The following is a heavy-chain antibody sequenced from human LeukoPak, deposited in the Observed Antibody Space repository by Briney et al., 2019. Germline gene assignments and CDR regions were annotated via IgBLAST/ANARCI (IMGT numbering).Heavy chain of an antibody. V-gene: IGHV3-23*01. Sequence: SGGSLRLSCAASGFTFSSYAMSWVRQAPGKGLEWVSAISGGGGSTYYADSVKGRFTISRDNSKNTLYLQMNSLRAEDTAVYYCAKDDDILTGYPQWGQGTLVTVSS. D-gene: IGHD3-9*01. CDR1: GFTFSSYA. J-gene: IGHJ4*02. CDR2: ISGGGGST. CDR3: AKDDDILTGYPQ.